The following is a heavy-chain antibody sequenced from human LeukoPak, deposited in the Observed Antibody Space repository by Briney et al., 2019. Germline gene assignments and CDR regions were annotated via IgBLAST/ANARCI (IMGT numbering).Heavy chain of an antibody. CDR2: IEQDGGKE. V-gene: IGHV3-7*03. CDR3: AKRYYGSGSPFDY. Sequence: GGSLRLSCAVSGFRCSQYWMTWVRQAPGKGLEWVANIEQDGGKEYYVDSVKGRFTISRDNAKNSLYLQMNSLRVEDTAVYYCAKRYYGSGSPFDYWGQGTLVTVSS. D-gene: IGHD3-10*01. J-gene: IGHJ4*02. CDR1: GFRCSQYW.